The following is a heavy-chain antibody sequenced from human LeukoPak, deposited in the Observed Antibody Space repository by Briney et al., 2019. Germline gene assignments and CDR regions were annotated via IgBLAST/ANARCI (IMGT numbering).Heavy chain of an antibody. J-gene: IGHJ4*02. D-gene: IGHD5-18*01. Sequence: PGGALRLSCAASGFTLSSYWMSWVRQAPGKGLEGVADIKKEGSEKYYVDSVKGRFTISRDNAKTSLYLQMNSLRAEDAAVYYCARDLSGVTGYTYGRGIDYWGQGTLVAVSA. CDR3: ARDLSGVTGYTYGRGIDY. V-gene: IGHV3-7*01. CDR1: GFTLSSYW. CDR2: IKKEGSEK.